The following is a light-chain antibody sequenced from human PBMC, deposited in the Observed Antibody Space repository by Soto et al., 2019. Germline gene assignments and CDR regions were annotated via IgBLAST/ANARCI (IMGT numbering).Light chain of an antibody. Sequence: EIVLTQSPATLALSPGERATLSCRASQSVSSFLAWYQHKPGQAPRLLIYDVSNRATSIPARFSGSGSGTAFTLTISSLEPEDFAVYYFQQRSNWPLTFGHGTRLDTK. CDR2: DVS. J-gene: IGKJ5*01. CDR1: QSVSSF. CDR3: QQRSNWPLT. V-gene: IGKV3-11*01.